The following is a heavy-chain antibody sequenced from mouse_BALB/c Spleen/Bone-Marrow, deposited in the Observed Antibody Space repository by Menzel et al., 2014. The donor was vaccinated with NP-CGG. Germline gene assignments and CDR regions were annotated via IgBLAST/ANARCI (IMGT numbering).Heavy chain of an antibody. D-gene: IGHD3-2*01. CDR1: GYAFTNYL. J-gene: IGHJ2*01. CDR2: INPGSGGA. CDR3: AREWTARAVDY. Sequence: VQLQQSRAELVRPGTSVKVSCKASGYAFTNYLIEWVKQRPGQGLEWIGVINPGSGGANYNEKFKGKATLTADKSSSTAYMQLSSLTSDDSAVYFCAREWTARAVDYWGQGTTLTVSS. V-gene: IGHV1-54*01.